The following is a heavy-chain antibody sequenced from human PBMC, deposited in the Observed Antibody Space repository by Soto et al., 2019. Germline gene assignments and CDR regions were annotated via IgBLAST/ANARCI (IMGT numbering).Heavy chain of an antibody. D-gene: IGHD2-8*02. V-gene: IGHV4-59*01. CDR2: IFYGGHT. CDR3: AKDDWGSSNTGGVDS. J-gene: IGHJ4*02. Sequence: PSETLSLTCDVSGDFLTTYYWNWIRQSPGKGLEWIGYIFYGGHTNYNPSLRGRATISVDTSKNQFSLKLSSVTAEDTSVYYCAKDDWGSSNTGGVDSWGQGTLVTVSS. CDR1: GDFLTTYY.